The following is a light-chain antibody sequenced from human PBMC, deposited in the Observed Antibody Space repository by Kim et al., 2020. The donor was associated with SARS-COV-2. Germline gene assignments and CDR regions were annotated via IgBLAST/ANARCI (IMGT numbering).Light chain of an antibody. CDR2: DAS. V-gene: IGKV3-15*01. Sequence: VPPGERATLSGRASQSVSSNVAWYLQKPGQPPRLLVYDASTRATGVPARFSGSGYGTEFTLTISSLQSEDFAVYYCQQYKDWPITFGGGTKVEIK. CDR1: QSVSSN. CDR3: QQYKDWPIT. J-gene: IGKJ4*01.